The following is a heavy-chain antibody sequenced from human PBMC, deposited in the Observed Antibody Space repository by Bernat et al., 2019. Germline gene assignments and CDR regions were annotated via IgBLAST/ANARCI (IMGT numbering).Heavy chain of an antibody. D-gene: IGHD6-13*01. CDR2: ISYDGDKK. CDR3: AKDRSSSWTFDY. V-gene: IGHV3-30*18. J-gene: IGHJ4*02. Sequence: QVQLVESGGGVVQPGRPLRLSCAASGFTFSSDGMHWVRQAPGKGLEWVTFISYDGDKKYYADSVKGRFTISRDNSKNTLSLQMGSLRAEDTAVYYCAKDRSSSWTFDYWGQGTLVIVSS. CDR1: GFTFSSDG.